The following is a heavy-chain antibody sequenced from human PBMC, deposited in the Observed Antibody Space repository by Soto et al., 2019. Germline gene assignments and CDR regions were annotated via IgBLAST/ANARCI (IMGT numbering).Heavy chain of an antibody. CDR1: NGSITSGNW. J-gene: IGHJ5*02. CDR2: IYQTGST. Sequence: QVQLQESGPGLVKPSGTLSLTCAVSNGSITSGNWWSWVRQPPGKGPAWIGDIYQTGSTNYNPSLRSRVIISVDKSKNNCSLSLSSVTAADTAVYFCARVWGALAPIAGWFGPWGRGILVTVSS. D-gene: IGHD3-16*01. V-gene: IGHV4-4*02. CDR3: ARVWGALAPIAGWFGP.